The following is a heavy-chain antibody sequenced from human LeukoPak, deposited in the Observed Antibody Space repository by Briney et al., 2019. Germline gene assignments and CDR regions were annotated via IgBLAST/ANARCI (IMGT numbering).Heavy chain of an antibody. CDR2: ISSSSSYI. CDR3: ARVRQGSSSSKAFDI. J-gene: IGHJ3*02. CDR1: GFTFSSYS. V-gene: IGHV3-21*01. D-gene: IGHD6-6*01. Sequence: PGGSLRLSCAASGFTFSSYSMNWVRQAPGKGLEWVSSISSSSSYIYYADSVKGRFTISRDNAKNSLYLQMNSLRAEDTAVYYCARVRQGSSSSKAFDIWGQGTMVTVPS.